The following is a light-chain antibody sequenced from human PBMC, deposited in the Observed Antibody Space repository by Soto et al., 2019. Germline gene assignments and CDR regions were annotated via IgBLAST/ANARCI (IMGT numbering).Light chain of an antibody. J-gene: IGKJ5*01. CDR3: QQYGSTAPIT. V-gene: IGKV3-20*01. CDR1: QSVRNNS. Sequence: VYTVSPDTLSFSPGERATLSCRAIQSVRNNSLIGCQQKARQAARLLIYCGSIRATGSPDRFSGSGSGTDFSLTISRLEPQDFALYFCQQYGSTAPITFGQGTRLEIK. CDR2: CGS.